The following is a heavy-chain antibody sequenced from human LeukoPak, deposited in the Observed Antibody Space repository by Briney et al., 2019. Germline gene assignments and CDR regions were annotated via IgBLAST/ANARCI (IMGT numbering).Heavy chain of an antibody. D-gene: IGHD1-14*01. CDR1: GFTVSAKY. J-gene: IGHJ4*02. Sequence: QPGGSLRLSCAASGFTVSAKYMSWVRQAPGKGLQWVSIIYSGGSTYYADSVKGRFTISRDIYSNTLYLQMYVLRADDAAMYYCATMRYLTLDYWGQGSLVAVSS. CDR3: ATMRYLTLDY. CDR2: IYSGGST. V-gene: IGHV3-53*01.